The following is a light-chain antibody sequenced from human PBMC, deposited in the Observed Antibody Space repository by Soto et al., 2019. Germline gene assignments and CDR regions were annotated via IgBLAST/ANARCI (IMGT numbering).Light chain of an antibody. CDR1: KSVLYSSNNKNY. CDR3: QQYYSTPRT. CDR2: WAS. Sequence: DIVMTQSPDSLAVSLGERATINCKSSKSVLYSSNNKNYLAWYQQKQGQPXKXXIYWASTRESGVPDRFSGSGSGTDLTITISSLQAEDVEVYYCQQYYSTPRTFGQGTKVDIK. J-gene: IGKJ1*01. V-gene: IGKV4-1*01.